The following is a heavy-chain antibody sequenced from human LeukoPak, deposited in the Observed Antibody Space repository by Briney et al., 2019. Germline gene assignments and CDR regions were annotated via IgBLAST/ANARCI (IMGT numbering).Heavy chain of an antibody. V-gene: IGHV4-39*01. CDR1: GGSISRGDNH. D-gene: IGHD2-21*02. CDR2: LVYGGRT. CDR3: ARHTLVTAISTYNWFDP. Sequence: SETLSLTCTVSGGSISRGDNHWGWIRQPPGKGLEWIGSLVYGGRTYYSPSLRRRVTMSVDTSKNQFSLKLNFVTAADTAIYYCARHTLVTAISTYNWFDPWGQGTLVTVSS. J-gene: IGHJ5*02.